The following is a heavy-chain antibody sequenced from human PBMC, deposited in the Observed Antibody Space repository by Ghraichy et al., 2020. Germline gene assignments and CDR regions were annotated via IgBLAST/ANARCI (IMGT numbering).Heavy chain of an antibody. CDR2: ISSSSSYI. V-gene: IGHV3-21*01. CDR1: GFTFSNYS. Sequence: GGSLRLSCAASGFTFSNYSMNWVRQAPWKGLEWVSSISSSSSYIYYADSVKGRFTISRDNAKKSLYLQMNSLRADDTAVYYCARDLGDFWTGFSPYYYYYGMDVWGQGTTVTVSS. CDR3: ARDLGDFWTGFSPYYYYYGMDV. D-gene: IGHD3/OR15-3a*01. J-gene: IGHJ6*02.